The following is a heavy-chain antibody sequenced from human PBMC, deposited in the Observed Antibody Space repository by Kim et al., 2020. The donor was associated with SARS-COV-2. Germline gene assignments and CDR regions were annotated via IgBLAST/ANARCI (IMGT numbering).Heavy chain of an antibody. Sequence: ASVKVSCKASGYTFTSYAMHWVRHAPGQRLEWMGWINAGNGNTKYSQKFQGRVTITRDTSASTAYLELSSLRSEDTAVYYCARDFFPQDAERLPKYYFDYWGQGTLVSVSS. J-gene: IGHJ4*02. CDR3: ARDFFPQDAERLPKYYFDY. CDR2: INAGNGNT. CDR1: GYTFTSYA. V-gene: IGHV1-3*01. D-gene: IGHD1-26*01.